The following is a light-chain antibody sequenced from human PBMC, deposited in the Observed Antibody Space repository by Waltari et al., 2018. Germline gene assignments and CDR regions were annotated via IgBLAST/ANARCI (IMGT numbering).Light chain of an antibody. Sequence: QSVLTQPPSASETPGQRVTISCSGSNSNLGSNYLYWYQQLPGTAPKRLVYRNNQRPSGVSDRFSASTAGTSASLAIDGLRSEDEAVYYCASWDDSHYVFGPGTQVTVL. CDR1: NSNLGSNY. CDR3: ASWDDSHYV. J-gene: IGLJ1*01. V-gene: IGLV1-47*01. CDR2: RNN.